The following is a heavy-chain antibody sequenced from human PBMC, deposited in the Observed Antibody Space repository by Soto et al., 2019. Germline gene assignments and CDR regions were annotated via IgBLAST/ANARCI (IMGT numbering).Heavy chain of an antibody. CDR3: ARRSIGPWYFDL. V-gene: IGHV1-8*02. CDR1: GYTFTSYD. Sequence: QVQLVQSGAEVKEPGASVKVSCKASGYTFTSYDINWVRQAAGQGLEWMGWMNGNGGNTGYAQKFQGRPTLTRDTSMSTAYMELSSLTSEDTAVYYCARRSIGPWYFDLWGRGTLVSVSS. CDR2: MNGNGGNT. J-gene: IGHJ2*01.